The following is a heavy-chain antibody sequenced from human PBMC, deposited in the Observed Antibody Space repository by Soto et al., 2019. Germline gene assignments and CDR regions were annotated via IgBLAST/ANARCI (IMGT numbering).Heavy chain of an antibody. V-gene: IGHV3-74*01. Sequence: GGSLRLSCAASGFTFSMYWMHWVRQVPGKGPEWVSRINDDGISTNYADSVKGRFTISRDNAKNTLYLQMNALRVEDTAAYYCTRGPRSTSTGTGAFWGQGTLVTVSS. CDR3: TRGPRSTSTGTGAF. J-gene: IGHJ4*02. D-gene: IGHD1-1*01. CDR1: GFTFSMYW. CDR2: INDDGIST.